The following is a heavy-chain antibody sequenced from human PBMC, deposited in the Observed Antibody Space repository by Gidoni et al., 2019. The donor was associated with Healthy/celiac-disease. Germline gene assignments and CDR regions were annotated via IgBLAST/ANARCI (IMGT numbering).Heavy chain of an antibody. CDR2: IYYSGST. J-gene: IGHJ3*02. Sequence: LQLQESGPGLVTPSETLSLTCTVSGGSISSSSYYWGRTRQPPGKGLEWIGSIYYSGSTYYNPSRKSRVTISVDTSKNQFSLKLSSVTAADTAVYYCARDYPITMVRGDAFDIWGQGTMVTVSS. CDR3: ARDYPITMVRGDAFDI. CDR1: GGSISSSSYY. D-gene: IGHD3-10*01. V-gene: IGHV4-39*07.